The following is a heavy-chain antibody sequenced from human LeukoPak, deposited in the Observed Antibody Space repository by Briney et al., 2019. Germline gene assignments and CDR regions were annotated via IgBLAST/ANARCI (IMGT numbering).Heavy chain of an antibody. Sequence: GRSLRLSCAASGFTFSSYAMHWVRQAPGKGLEWVAVISYDGSNKYYADSVKGRFTISRDNSKNTLYLQMNSLRAEDTAVYYCASSLGRYFDWLLHGYWGQGTLVTVSS. V-gene: IGHV3-30-3*01. CDR2: ISYDGSNK. CDR3: ASSLGRYFDWLLHGY. J-gene: IGHJ4*02. CDR1: GFTFSSYA. D-gene: IGHD3-9*01.